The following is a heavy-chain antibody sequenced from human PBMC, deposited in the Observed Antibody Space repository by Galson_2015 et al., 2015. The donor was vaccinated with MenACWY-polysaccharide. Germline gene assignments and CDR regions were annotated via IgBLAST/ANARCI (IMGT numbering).Heavy chain of an antibody. D-gene: IGHD3-22*01. CDR1: GFTFNNYA. CDR2: VTASGGTT. J-gene: IGHJ5*02. Sequence: SLRLSCAASGFTFNNYAMTWVRQAPGKGLEWVSSVTASGGTTYYADSVNGRFTISRDKSKNTLFLQMDSLRAEDTAVYFCAKASSGYTYNWFAPWGQGTLVTVSS. CDR3: AKASSGYTYNWFAP. V-gene: IGHV3-23*01.